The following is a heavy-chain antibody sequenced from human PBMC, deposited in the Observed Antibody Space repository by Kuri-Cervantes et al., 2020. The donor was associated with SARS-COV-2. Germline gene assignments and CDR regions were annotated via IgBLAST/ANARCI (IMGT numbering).Heavy chain of an antibody. D-gene: IGHD4-17*01. CDR3: AREPQYGDFFDY. J-gene: IGHJ4*02. Sequence: SETLSLTCTVSGGSISSYYWSWIRQPPGKGLGWIGYIYYSGSTNYNPSLKSRVTISVDTSKNQFSLKLSSVTAADTAVYYCAREPQYGDFFDYWGQGTLVTVPS. CDR1: GGSISSYY. CDR2: IYYSGST. V-gene: IGHV4-59*01.